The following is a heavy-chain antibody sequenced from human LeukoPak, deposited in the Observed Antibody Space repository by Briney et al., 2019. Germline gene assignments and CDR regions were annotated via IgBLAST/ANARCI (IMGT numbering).Heavy chain of an antibody. CDR1: GFTFSDYS. Sequence: GGSLRLSCAASGFTFSDYSMNWVRQAPGKGLEWVSSISSSSSYIYYADSVKGRFTISRDNAKNSLYLQMNSLRAEDTAVYYCARSRGSARLYYFDYWGQGTLVTVSS. V-gene: IGHV3-21*01. D-gene: IGHD6-19*01. CDR2: ISSSSSYI. CDR3: ARSRGSARLYYFDY. J-gene: IGHJ4*02.